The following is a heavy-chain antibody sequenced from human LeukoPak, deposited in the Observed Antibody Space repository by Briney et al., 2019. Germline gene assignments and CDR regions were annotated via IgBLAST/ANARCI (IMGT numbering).Heavy chain of an antibody. J-gene: IGHJ4*02. V-gene: IGHV4-4*09. Sequence: SETLSLTCTDSVGSISSYYWSCIRQPPEKRLERIGYIYTSGSTNYNPSLESRVTISVDTSKNQFSLKLSSVTAADTAVYSCAIAAAGTTHFGYWGQGTLVTVSS. D-gene: IGHD6-13*01. CDR2: IYTSGST. CDR3: AIAAAGTTHFGY. CDR1: VGSISSYY.